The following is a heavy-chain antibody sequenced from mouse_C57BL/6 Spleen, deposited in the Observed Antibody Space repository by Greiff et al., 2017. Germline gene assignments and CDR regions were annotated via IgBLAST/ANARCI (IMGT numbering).Heavy chain of an antibody. V-gene: IGHV1-26*01. D-gene: IGHD1-1*01. J-gene: IGHJ1*03. CDR2: INPNNGGT. CDR3: ARYYYSYPYWYFDV. Sequence: EVQLQQSGPELVKPGASVKISCKASGYTFTDYYMNWVKQSHGKSLEWIGDINPNNGGTSYNQKFKGKATLTVDKSSSTAYMELRILTSEDSAVYYCARYYYSYPYWYFDVWGTGTTVTVSS. CDR1: GYTFTDYY.